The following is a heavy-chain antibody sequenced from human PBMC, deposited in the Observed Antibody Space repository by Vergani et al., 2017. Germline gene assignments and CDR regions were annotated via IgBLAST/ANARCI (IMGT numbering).Heavy chain of an antibody. D-gene: IGHD2-21*02. CDR2: ISYDGSNK. V-gene: IGHV3-30*18. CDR3: AKDSLSDPRGYFDY. CDR1: GFTVSSNY. Sequence: VQLVESGGGLVQPGGSLRLSCAASGFTVSSNYMSWVRQAPGKGLEWVAVISYDGSNKYYADSVKGRFTISRDNSKNTLYLQMNSLRAEDTAVYYCAKDSLSDPRGYFDYWGQGTLVTVSS. J-gene: IGHJ4*02.